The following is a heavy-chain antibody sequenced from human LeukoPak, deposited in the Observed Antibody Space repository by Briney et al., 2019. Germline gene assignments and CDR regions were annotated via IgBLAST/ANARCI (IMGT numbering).Heavy chain of an antibody. V-gene: IGHV3-7*01. D-gene: IGHD3-3*01. CDR1: GFTFSSYW. Sequence: GGSLRLSCAASGFTFSSYWMSWVRQAPGKGLEWVANIKQDGSEKYYVDSVKGRFTISRDNAKNSLYLQMNSLRAEDTAVYYCARVYYDFWSGFSDYWGQGTLVTVSS. J-gene: IGHJ4*02. CDR3: ARVYYDFWSGFSDY. CDR2: IKQDGSEK.